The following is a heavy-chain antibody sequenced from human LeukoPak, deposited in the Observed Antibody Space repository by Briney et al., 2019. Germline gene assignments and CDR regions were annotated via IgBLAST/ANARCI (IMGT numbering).Heavy chain of an antibody. CDR3: AKGYYYDRPYFDY. J-gene: IGHJ4*02. Sequence: GGSLRLSCAASGFTFDDYGMSRVRQAPGKGLEWVSTISGSGGGTYYADSVKGRFTISRDNSRNTLYLQVNSLRAEDTAVYYCAKGYYYDRPYFDYWGQGTLVTVSS. D-gene: IGHD3-22*01. CDR2: ISGSGGGT. V-gene: IGHV3-23*01. CDR1: GFTFDDYG.